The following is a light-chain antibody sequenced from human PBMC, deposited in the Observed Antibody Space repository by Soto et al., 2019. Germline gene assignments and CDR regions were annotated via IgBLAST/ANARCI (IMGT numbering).Light chain of an antibody. Sequence: DIQMTQSPSSLSASVGYSLSITCQASQDITNSLNWYQQKXGKAPKLLMYKASTLKSGVPSRFRGSGSGTEFTLTISSLQPDDFETYYCQHYNSSSEAFGQGTKVDIK. V-gene: IGKV1-5*03. CDR2: KAS. J-gene: IGKJ1*01. CDR1: QDITNS. CDR3: QHYNSSSEA.